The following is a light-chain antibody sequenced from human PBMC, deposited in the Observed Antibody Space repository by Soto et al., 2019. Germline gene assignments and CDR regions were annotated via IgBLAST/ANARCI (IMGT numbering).Light chain of an antibody. CDR2: EVT. CDR3: CSYAGSNTFVI. Sequence: QSVLTQPASVSGSPGQSITISCTGTSRDIGSYNLVSWYQQHPGKAPKLMIYEVTKRPSGVSDRFSASKFGNTASLTISGLQAEDEAFYYCCSYAGSNTFVIFGGGTKLTVL. CDR1: SRDIGSYNL. J-gene: IGLJ2*01. V-gene: IGLV2-23*02.